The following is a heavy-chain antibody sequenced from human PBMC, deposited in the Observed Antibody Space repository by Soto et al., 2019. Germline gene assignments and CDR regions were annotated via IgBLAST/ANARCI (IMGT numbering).Heavy chain of an antibody. CDR1: GASISSSDW. CDR2: IYHSGIT. V-gene: IGHV4-4*02. D-gene: IGHD2-8*01. CDR3: AIPDAGDFHY. J-gene: IGHJ4*02. Sequence: SETLSLTCAVSGASISSSDWWSWVRQPPGKGLEWLGEIYHSGITYYNPSLRTRVAISVDTSQNLFSLTLTSVTAADTAVYYCAIPDAGDFHYWGQGALVTVSS.